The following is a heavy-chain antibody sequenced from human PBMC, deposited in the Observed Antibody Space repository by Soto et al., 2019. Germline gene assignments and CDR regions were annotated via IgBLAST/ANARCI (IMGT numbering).Heavy chain of an antibody. Sequence: PSQTLSLTCAISGDSVSSNSAAWNWIRLSPSRGLEWLARTYYRSRWYNDYAVSVRSRITVNPDTSKYQFSLQLTSVTPEDTAVYYRAKDRVYSYPKYGMDVWGQGTTVTVSS. D-gene: IGHD5-18*01. CDR1: GDSVSSNSAA. CDR2: TYYRSRWYN. J-gene: IGHJ6*02. V-gene: IGHV6-1*01. CDR3: AKDRVYSYPKYGMDV.